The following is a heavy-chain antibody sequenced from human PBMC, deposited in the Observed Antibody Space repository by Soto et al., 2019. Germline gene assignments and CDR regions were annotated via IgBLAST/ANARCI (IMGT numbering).Heavy chain of an antibody. J-gene: IGHJ4*02. D-gene: IGHD6-13*01. Sequence: QVQLVQSGAEVKKPGASVKVSCKASGYTFTSYYMHWVRQAPGQGLEWMGIINPSGGSTSYAQKFQGRVTMNRDTSTSTVYMEPSSLRSEDTAVYYCARAPTGIAAAGSGVDYWGQGTLVTVSS. CDR1: GYTFTSYY. CDR3: ARAPTGIAAAGSGVDY. CDR2: INPSGGST. V-gene: IGHV1-46*01.